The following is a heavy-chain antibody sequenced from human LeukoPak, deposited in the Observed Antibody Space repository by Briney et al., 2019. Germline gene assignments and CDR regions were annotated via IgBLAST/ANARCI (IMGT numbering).Heavy chain of an antibody. CDR3: ASPKEYYYDSSALIY. D-gene: IGHD3-22*01. J-gene: IGHJ4*02. CDR1: GGTISSSSYY. CDR2: IYYSGNT. Sequence: KSSETLSLTCTVSGGTISSSSYYWGWIRQPPGKGLEWIGRIYYSGNTYYNPSLKSRVTISLDTSENQFSLKLSSVTAADTAVYYCASPKEYYYDSSALIYWGQGTLVTVSS. V-gene: IGHV4-39*07.